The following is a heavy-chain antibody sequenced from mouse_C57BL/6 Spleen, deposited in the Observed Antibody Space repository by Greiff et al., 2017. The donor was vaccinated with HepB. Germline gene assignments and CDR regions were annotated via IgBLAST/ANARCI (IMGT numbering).Heavy chain of an antibody. V-gene: IGHV7-3*01. CDR1: GFTFTDYY. Sequence: EVKLMESGGGLVQPGGSLSLSCAASGFTFTDYYMSWVRQPPGKALEWLGFISNKANGYTTEYSASVKGRFTISRDNSQSILYLQMNALRAEDSATYYCARCEGITAGGFAYWGQGTLVTVSA. CDR2: ISNKANGYTT. D-gene: IGHD1-2*01. J-gene: IGHJ3*01. CDR3: ARCEGITAGGFAY.